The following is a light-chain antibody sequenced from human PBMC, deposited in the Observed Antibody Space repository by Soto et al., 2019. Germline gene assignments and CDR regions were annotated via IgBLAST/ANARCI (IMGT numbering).Light chain of an antibody. V-gene: IGLV2-14*01. CDR3: SSYSSANTVI. J-gene: IGLJ2*01. Sequence: QSALTQPASVSGSPGQSITISCTGTSSDVGGYNYVSWYQHHPGKAPKLMIHEVSDRPSGISNRFSGSKSGNTASLTISGLQAEDEADYYCSSYSSANTVIFGGGTKLTVL. CDR2: EVS. CDR1: SSDVGGYNY.